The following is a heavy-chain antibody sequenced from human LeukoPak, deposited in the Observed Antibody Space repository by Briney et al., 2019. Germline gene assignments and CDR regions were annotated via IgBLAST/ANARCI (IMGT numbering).Heavy chain of an antibody. D-gene: IGHD3-22*01. CDR2: ISGSGDST. CDR3: ARNSGYYSFFDH. J-gene: IGHJ4*02. CDR1: GFRFSSYV. Sequence: GGSLRLPCAASGFRFSSYVMSWVRQAPGKGLEWVSGISGSGDSTYYAESVKGRFTLSRDNSKNTLYLQMNSLRVEDTAVYYCARNSGYYSFFDHWGQGTLVTVSS. V-gene: IGHV3-23*01.